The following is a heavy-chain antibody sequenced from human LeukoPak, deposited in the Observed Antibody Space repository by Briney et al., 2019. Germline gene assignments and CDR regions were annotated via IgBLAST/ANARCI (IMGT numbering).Heavy chain of an antibody. V-gene: IGHV3-21*01. CDR3: ARDIDNYGDYIPF. D-gene: IGHD4-17*01. CDR1: GFTFSSYS. Sequence: PGGSLRLSCAASGFTFSSYSMNSVRPAPGKGLEWVSSISSSSSYIYYADSVKGRFTISRDNAKHSLYLQMNSVRAEDTAVYYCARDIDNYGDYIPFWGQGTLVTVSS. J-gene: IGHJ4*02. CDR2: ISSSSSYI.